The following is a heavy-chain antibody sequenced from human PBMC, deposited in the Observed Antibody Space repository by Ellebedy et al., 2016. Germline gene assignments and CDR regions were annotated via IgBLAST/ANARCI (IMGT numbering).Heavy chain of an antibody. CDR3: ARRSPLDSGGDAEYFQH. V-gene: IGHV5-51*01. CDR2: IYPGDSDN. CDR1: GYSFTSYW. D-gene: IGHD1-26*01. Sequence: GESLKISCKGSGYSFTSYWIGWVRQMPGKGLEWMGIIYPGDSDNRYSPSFQGQVTISADRSISTAYLQWNSLKASDTAMYYCARRSPLDSGGDAEYFQHWGQGTLVTVSS. J-gene: IGHJ1*01.